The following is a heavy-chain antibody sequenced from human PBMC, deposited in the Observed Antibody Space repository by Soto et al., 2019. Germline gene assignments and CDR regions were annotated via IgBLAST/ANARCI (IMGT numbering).Heavy chain of an antibody. CDR2: ISGSGGST. CDR1: GFTFSSYA. D-gene: IGHD3-9*01. V-gene: IGHV3-23*01. CDR3: AKDATGYYDILNGYYPQYYYYGMDV. Sequence: GGSLRLSCAASGFTFSSYAMSWVRQAPGKGLEWVSAISGSGGSTYYADSVKGRFTISRDNSKNTLYLQMNSLRAEDTAVYYCAKDATGYYDILNGYYPQYYYYGMDVWGQGTTDTVSS. J-gene: IGHJ6*02.